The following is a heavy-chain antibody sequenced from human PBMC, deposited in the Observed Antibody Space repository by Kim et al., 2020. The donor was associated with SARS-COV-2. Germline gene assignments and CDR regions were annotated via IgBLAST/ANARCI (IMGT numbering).Heavy chain of an antibody. CDR2: ISGSGGST. CDR1: GFTFSSYA. CDR3: AKDDLEYYGSGSYYSYYYGMDV. Sequence: GGSLRLSCAASGFTFSSYAMSWVRQAPGKGLEWVSAISGSGGSTYYADSVKGRFTISRDNSKNTLYLQMNSLRAEDTAVYYCAKDDLEYYGSGSYYSYYYGMDVWGQGTTVTVSS. V-gene: IGHV3-23*01. J-gene: IGHJ6*02. D-gene: IGHD3-10*01.